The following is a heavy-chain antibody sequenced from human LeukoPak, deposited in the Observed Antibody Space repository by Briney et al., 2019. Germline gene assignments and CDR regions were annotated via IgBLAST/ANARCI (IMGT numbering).Heavy chain of an antibody. V-gene: IGHV1-18*01. J-gene: IGHJ3*02. CDR3: ARSGHIVVVTAPDAFDI. Sequence: ASVKVSCKASGYTFTSYGISWVRQAPGQGLERMGWISAYNGNTNYAQKLQGRVTMTTDTSTSTAYMELRSLRSDDTAVYYCARSGHIVVVTAPDAFDIWGQGTMVTVSS. D-gene: IGHD2-21*02. CDR2: ISAYNGNT. CDR1: GYTFTSYG.